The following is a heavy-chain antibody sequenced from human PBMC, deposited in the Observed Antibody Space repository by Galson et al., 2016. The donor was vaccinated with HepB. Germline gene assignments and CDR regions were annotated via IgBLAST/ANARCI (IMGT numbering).Heavy chain of an antibody. CDR2: ISYDGSNK. J-gene: IGHJ6*02. CDR3: AKDAAAGNYYGMDV. Sequence: SLRLSCAASGFTFSNYGMHWVRQAPGKGLEWVAVISYDGSNKYYADSVKGRFTISRDNSKNTLYLQMNSLRAEDTAVYYCAKDAAAGNYYGMDVWGQGTTVTVSS. CDR1: GFTFSNYG. D-gene: IGHD6-13*01. V-gene: IGHV3-30*18.